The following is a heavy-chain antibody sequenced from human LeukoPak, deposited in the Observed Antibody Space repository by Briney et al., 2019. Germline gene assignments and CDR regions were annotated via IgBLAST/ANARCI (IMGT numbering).Heavy chain of an antibody. V-gene: IGHV4-39*07. D-gene: IGHD3-22*01. CDR2: IYYSGST. Sequence: PSETLSLTCTVSGGSISSSSYYWGWIRQPPGKGLEWIGSIYYSGSTYYNPSLKSRVTISVDTSKNQFSLKLSSVTAADTAVYYCARDASEYSNYYDSSGFDYWGQGTLVTVSS. CDR1: GGSISSSSYY. J-gene: IGHJ4*02. CDR3: ARDASEYSNYYDSSGFDY.